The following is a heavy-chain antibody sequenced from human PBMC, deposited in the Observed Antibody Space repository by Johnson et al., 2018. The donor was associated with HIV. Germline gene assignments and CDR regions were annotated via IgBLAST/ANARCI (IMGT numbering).Heavy chain of an antibody. Sequence: VQLVESGGGVVQPGRSLRLSCAASGFTVSSNYMSWVRQAPGKGLEWVSVIYSGGSTYYADSVRGRFTISRDNSRNTLYLQRSSLRVKDTDMYYCARDGESQQLPLGDAFDVWGQGTMVTVSS. CDR1: GFTVSSNY. CDR3: ARDGESQQLPLGDAFDV. V-gene: IGHV3-66*01. CDR2: IYSGGST. D-gene: IGHD6-13*01. J-gene: IGHJ3*01.